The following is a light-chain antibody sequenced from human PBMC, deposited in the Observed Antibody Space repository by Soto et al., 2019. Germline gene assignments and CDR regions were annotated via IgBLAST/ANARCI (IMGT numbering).Light chain of an antibody. J-gene: IGKJ2*02. CDR1: QSIFSY. CDR2: AAS. Sequence: DIQMTQSPSSLSASVGDRVTITCRSSQSIFSYLNWYQQKAGEAPQLLIYAASSLQSGVPARFSAGGSGTDFTLSRSSLQPEDSAIYYCQQTYSCPRTFGQETKLEIK. V-gene: IGKV1-39*01. CDR3: QQTYSCPRT.